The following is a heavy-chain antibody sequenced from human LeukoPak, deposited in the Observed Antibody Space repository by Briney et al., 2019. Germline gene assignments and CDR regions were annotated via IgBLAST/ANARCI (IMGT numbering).Heavy chain of an antibody. Sequence: PSETLSLTCTVSGGSISSSNYYWGWIRQPPGKGLEWIGSIYYSGSTYYNPSLKSRVTISVDTSKNQFSLKLNSVTAADTAVYYCARGPTYQPIDYWGQGTLVTVSS. CDR1: GGSISSSNYY. J-gene: IGHJ4*02. V-gene: IGHV4-39*01. CDR3: ARGPTYQPIDY. D-gene: IGHD2-2*01. CDR2: IYYSGST.